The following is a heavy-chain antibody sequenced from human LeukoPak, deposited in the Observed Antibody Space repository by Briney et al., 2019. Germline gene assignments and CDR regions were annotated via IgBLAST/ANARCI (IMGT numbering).Heavy chain of an antibody. CDR2: IYYSGST. Sequence: SETLSLTCTDSGGSISSDYWSWIRQPPGKGLEWIGYIYYSGSTNYNPSLKSRVTISVDSSKNQFSLKLSSVTAADTAVYYCARFYYDSRGYWYYFDYWGQGTLVTVSS. V-gene: IGHV4-59*08. CDR1: GGSISSDY. CDR3: ARFYYDSRGYWYYFDY. D-gene: IGHD3-22*01. J-gene: IGHJ4*02.